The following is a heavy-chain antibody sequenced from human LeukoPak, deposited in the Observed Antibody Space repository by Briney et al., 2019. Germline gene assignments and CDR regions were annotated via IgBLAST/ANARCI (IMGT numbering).Heavy chain of an antibody. J-gene: IGHJ5*02. Sequence: ASVTVSFKASGYTFTTYGISCVRQAPGQGVQWMGWISGYNGDTNYAQNFQGRVTITTDTSTSTPYLELWRLRSDDRPGYFCWRKRDARTTVRYIDPSG. CDR2: ISGYNGDT. CDR1: GYTFTTYG. V-gene: IGHV1-18*01. CDR3: WRKRDARTTVRYIDP. D-gene: IGHD4-17*01.